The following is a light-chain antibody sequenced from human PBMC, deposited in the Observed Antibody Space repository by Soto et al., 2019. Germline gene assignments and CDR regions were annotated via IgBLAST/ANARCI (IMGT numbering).Light chain of an antibody. Sequence: IQMTQSPSSLSASVGDRVTMTCRASQGISSYLNWYQQKLGKAPKLLIYAASSLQSGVPSRFSGTGSGTDFTLTIISLQREDFATYYCQQNFSSPPTFGQGTKLDLK. CDR2: AAS. CDR3: QQNFSSPPT. J-gene: IGKJ2*01. V-gene: IGKV1-39*01. CDR1: QGISSY.